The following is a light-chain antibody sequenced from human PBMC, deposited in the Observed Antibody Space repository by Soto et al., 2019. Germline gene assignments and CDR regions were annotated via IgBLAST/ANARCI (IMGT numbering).Light chain of an antibody. J-gene: IGKJ4*01. CDR3: QQYNSYPLT. CDR2: HAS. CDR1: QSISNW. Sequence: DIQMTQSPSTLPASVGDRVTITCRASQSISNWLAWYQQKPGTAPKVLIYHASNLQSGVPSRFSGSGSGTDFTLTISNLQPEDFGTYFCQQYNSYPLTFGGGTKVEIK. V-gene: IGKV1-5*01.